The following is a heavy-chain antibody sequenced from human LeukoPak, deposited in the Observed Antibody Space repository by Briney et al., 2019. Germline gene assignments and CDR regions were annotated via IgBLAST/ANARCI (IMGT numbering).Heavy chain of an antibody. CDR1: GFTFSRYS. CDR3: ARDLRGARVYFDY. Sequence: GGSLRLSCAASGFTFSRYSINWVRPAPGKGLEWVSYISGSGGTIYYSDSVKGRFTISRDNAKNSLYLQMNSLRDEDTAVYYCARDLRGARVYFDYWGQGTLVTVSS. CDR2: ISGSGGTI. D-gene: IGHD3-16*01. V-gene: IGHV3-48*02. J-gene: IGHJ4*02.